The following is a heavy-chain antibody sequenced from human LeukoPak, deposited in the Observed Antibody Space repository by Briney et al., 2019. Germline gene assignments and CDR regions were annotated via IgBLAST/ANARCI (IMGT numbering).Heavy chain of an antibody. D-gene: IGHD3-22*01. CDR1: GGSISSGSYY. J-gene: IGHJ4*02. V-gene: IGHV4-61*02. CDR2: IYTSGST. CDR3: ARVTTGGYYNC. Sequence: SQTLSLTCTVSGGSISSGSYYWSWIRQPAGKGLEWIGRIYTSGSTNYNPSLKSRVTISVDTSKNQSSLKLNSVTAADTAVYYCARVTTGGYYNCWGQRTLVTVSS.